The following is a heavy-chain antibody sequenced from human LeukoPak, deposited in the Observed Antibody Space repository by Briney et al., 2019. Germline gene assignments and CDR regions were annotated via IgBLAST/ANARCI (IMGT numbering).Heavy chain of an antibody. Sequence: GGSLRLSCAASGFTFSSFWMSWVRQAPGKGLEWVANIKQDGSEKNYVDSVKGRFTISRDNTKNSLYLQMNSLGAEDTAVYYCASHSSGYYYEIDYWGQGTLVTVSS. CDR1: GFTFSSFW. V-gene: IGHV3-7*03. CDR3: ASHSSGYYYEIDY. J-gene: IGHJ4*02. CDR2: IKQDGSEK. D-gene: IGHD3-22*01.